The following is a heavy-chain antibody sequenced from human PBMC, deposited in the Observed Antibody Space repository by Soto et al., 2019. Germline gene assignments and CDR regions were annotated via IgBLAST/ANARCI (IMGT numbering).Heavy chain of an antibody. CDR1: GFTFSSDA. CDR2: ISGSGGST. J-gene: IGHJ6*02. Sequence: EVQLLESGGGLVQPGGSLRLSCAASGFTFSSDAMSWVRQAPGKGLEWVSAISGSGGSTYYADSVKGRFTISRDNSKNTLYLQMNSLRAEDTAVYYCAKVMVRGFDYYYYGMDVWGQGTTVTVSS. D-gene: IGHD3-10*01. CDR3: AKVMVRGFDYYYYGMDV. V-gene: IGHV3-23*01.